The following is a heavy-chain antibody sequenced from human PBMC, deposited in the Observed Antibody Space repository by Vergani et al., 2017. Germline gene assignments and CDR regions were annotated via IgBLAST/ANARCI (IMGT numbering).Heavy chain of an antibody. CDR1: GGSISSGSYY. V-gene: IGHV4-61*02. D-gene: IGHD3-22*01. Sequence: QVQLQESGPGLVKPSQTLSLTCTVSGGSISSGSYYWSWIRQPAGKGLEWIGRIYTSGSTNYNPSLKSRVTMSVDTSKNQFSLKLSSVTAADTAVYYCARAGYYDSSGYSNNYYYYGMDVWGQGTTVTVSS. CDR2: IYTSGST. J-gene: IGHJ6*02. CDR3: ARAGYYDSSGYSNNYYYYGMDV.